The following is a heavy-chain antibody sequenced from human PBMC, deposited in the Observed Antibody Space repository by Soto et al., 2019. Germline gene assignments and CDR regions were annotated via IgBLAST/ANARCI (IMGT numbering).Heavy chain of an antibody. V-gene: IGHV5-51*03. Sequence: GESLKISCKGSGYSFTSYWIGWVRQMPGKGLEWMGIIYPGDSDTRYSPSFQGQVTISADKSISTAYLQWSSLKASDTAMYYCARLDSIAARLLYNWFDPWGQGTLVTVSS. CDR2: IYPGDSDT. D-gene: IGHD6-6*01. J-gene: IGHJ5*02. CDR1: GYSFTSYW. CDR3: ARLDSIAARLLYNWFDP.